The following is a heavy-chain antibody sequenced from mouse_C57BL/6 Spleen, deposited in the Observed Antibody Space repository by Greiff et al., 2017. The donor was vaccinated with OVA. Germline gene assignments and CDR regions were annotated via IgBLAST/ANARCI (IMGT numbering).Heavy chain of an antibody. Sequence: EVKLMESGGGLVKPGGSLKLSCAASGFTFSSYAMSWVRQTPEKRLEWVATISDGGSYTYYPDNVKGRFTISRDNAKNNLYLQMSHLKSEDTAMYYCAYGYDEEAWFAYWGQGTLVTVSA. CDR2: ISDGGSYT. CDR1: GFTFSSYA. J-gene: IGHJ3*01. CDR3: AYGYDEEAWFAY. V-gene: IGHV5-4*03. D-gene: IGHD2-2*01.